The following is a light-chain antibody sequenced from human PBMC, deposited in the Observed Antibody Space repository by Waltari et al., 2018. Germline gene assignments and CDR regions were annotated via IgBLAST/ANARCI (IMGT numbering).Light chain of an antibody. Sequence: EIVLTQSPATLSVSPGERAPLPCWASQSIRSTLAWYQQKPGQAPRLRIYDASTRSTGIPVRFSGSGSGTYFTLTISSLQSEDFAVYYCQQYTNWPLTFGGGTKVEI. CDR2: DAS. J-gene: IGKJ4*01. CDR1: QSIRST. V-gene: IGKV3D-15*01. CDR3: QQYTNWPLT.